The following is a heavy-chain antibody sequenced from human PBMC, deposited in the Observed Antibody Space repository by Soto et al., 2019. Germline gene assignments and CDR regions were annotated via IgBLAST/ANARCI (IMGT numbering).Heavy chain of an antibody. CDR1: GYTFTSYY. CDR3: ARGRYYYGSSGQYFDY. CDR2: INPSGGST. J-gene: IGHJ4*02. V-gene: IGHV1-46*01. Sequence: GASLKVSCKASGYTFTSYYMDWVRQAPGQGLEWMGIINPSGGSTSYAQKFQGRVTMTRDTSTSTVYMELSSLRSEDTAVYYCARGRYYYGSSGQYFDYCGQGTLVTGPS. D-gene: IGHD3-22*01.